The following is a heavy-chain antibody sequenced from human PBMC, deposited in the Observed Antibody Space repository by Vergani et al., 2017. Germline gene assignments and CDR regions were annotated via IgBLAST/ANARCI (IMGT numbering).Heavy chain of an antibody. Sequence: EVQLVESGGGLVQPGGSLRLSCAASGFTVSSNYMSWVRQAPGKGLEWVSVIYSGGSTDYADSVKGRFTIARHNSKNTLYLQMNSLRAEDTAVYYCARDWGNWNDEPYYYYGMDVWGQGTTATVSS. CDR1: GFTVSSNY. CDR2: IYSGGST. J-gene: IGHJ6*02. D-gene: IGHD1-20*01. V-gene: IGHV3-53*04. CDR3: ARDWGNWNDEPYYYYGMDV.